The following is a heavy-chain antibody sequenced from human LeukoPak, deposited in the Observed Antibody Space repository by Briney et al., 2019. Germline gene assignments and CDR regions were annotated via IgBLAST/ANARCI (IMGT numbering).Heavy chain of an antibody. V-gene: IGHV4-59*03. D-gene: IGHD2-8*01. Sequence: PSETLSLTRTVSGDSTNNFYWNWIRQSPGKGLEWIGNIHYSGSSVYNPSLQSRVTITIDTSRRQFFLKLNSVTAADTAVYFCALAPNSNWFDFWGPGTLVTVSS. CDR2: IHYSGSS. CDR1: GDSTNNFY. CDR3: ALAPNSNWFDF. J-gene: IGHJ5*01.